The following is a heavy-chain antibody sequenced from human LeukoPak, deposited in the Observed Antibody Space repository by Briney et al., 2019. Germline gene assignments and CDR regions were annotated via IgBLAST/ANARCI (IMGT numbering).Heavy chain of an antibody. CDR1: GFTFSSYV. Sequence: GGSLRLSCAASGFTFSSYVMNWVRRAPGEGLEWVSSIYSSGVTTYYADSVKGRFTISRDNSKNTLYPQMDSLRAEDTAVYYCARDRAWNYFDYWGQGTLVTVSS. CDR3: ARDRAWNYFDY. J-gene: IGHJ4*02. D-gene: IGHD3-3*01. CDR2: IYSSGVTT. V-gene: IGHV3-23*01.